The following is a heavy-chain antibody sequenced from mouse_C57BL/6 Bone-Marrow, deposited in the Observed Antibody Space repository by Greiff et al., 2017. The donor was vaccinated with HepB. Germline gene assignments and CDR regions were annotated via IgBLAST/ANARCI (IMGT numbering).Heavy chain of an antibody. CDR1: GYTFTSYG. CDR2: IYPRSGNT. J-gene: IGHJ4*01. Sequence: QVQLQQSGAELARPGASVKLSCKASGYTFTSYGISWVKQRTGQGLEWIGEIYPRSGNTYYNEKFKGKVTLTADKSSSTAYMELRSLTSEDSAVYFCARKSITTVVEDYYAMDYWGQGTSVTVSS. CDR3: ARKSITTVVEDYYAMDY. V-gene: IGHV1-81*01. D-gene: IGHD1-1*01.